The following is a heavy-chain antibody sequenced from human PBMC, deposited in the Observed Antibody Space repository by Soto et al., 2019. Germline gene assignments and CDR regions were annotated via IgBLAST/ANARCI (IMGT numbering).Heavy chain of an antibody. CDR1: GGTFSSYA. CDR2: IIPIFGTA. V-gene: IGHV1-69*01. CDR3: ARAPSDIVVVPAATTDWYFDL. D-gene: IGHD2-2*01. J-gene: IGHJ2*01. Sequence: QVQLVQSGAEVKKPGSSVKVSCKASGGTFSSYAISWVRQAPGQGLEWMGGIIPIFGTANYAQKFQGRVTITADESTSTACMELSSLRSEDTAVYYCARAPSDIVVVPAATTDWYFDLWGRGTLVTVSS.